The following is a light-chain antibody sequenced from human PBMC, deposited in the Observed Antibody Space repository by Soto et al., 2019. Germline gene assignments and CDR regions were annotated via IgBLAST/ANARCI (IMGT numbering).Light chain of an antibody. CDR1: QSISSW. Sequence: DIQITPSPATLSASVGARVTITCRASQSISSWLAWYQQKPGKAPKLLIYKASSLQSGVPSRFSGSGSGTDFTLTISSLQSDDSAVYYCQQYYTWRSITFGQGTRLEI. CDR2: KAS. J-gene: IGKJ5*01. V-gene: IGKV1-5*03. CDR3: QQYYTWRSIT.